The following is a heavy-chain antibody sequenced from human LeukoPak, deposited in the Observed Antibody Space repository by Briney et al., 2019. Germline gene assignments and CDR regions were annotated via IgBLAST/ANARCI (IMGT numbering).Heavy chain of an antibody. CDR1: GDSISSYF. V-gene: IGHV4-4*07. Sequence: PSETLSLTCTVSGDSISSYFWSWIRQPAGKGLEWIGRIYSSGATNYSPSLKSRVTMSVDMSKNQFSLKLSSVTAADTAVYYCARDDSSGYYHPGYFQHWGQGTLVTVSS. CDR3: ARDDSSGYYHPGYFQH. D-gene: IGHD3-22*01. CDR2: IYSSGAT. J-gene: IGHJ1*01.